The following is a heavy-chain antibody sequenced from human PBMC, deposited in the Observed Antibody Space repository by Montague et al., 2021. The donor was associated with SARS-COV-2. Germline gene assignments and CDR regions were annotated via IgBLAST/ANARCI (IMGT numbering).Heavy chain of an antibody. Sequence: SETLSLTCTVSGGSISSTDHFWGRIRQPPGKGLEWIGSIYYTGSTFYTPSIKSRVTISVDTSKNEFSLKLISVTATDTAVYYCARNEEGYGYFDLWGRGTLVTVSS. CDR1: GGSISSTDHF. CDR3: ARNEEGYGYFDL. CDR2: IYYTGST. V-gene: IGHV4-39*01. D-gene: IGHD1-1*01. J-gene: IGHJ2*01.